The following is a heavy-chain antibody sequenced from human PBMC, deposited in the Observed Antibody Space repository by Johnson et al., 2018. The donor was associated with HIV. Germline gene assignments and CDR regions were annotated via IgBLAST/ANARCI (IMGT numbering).Heavy chain of an antibody. CDR2: IYSGGST. D-gene: IGHD4-17*01. J-gene: IGHJ3*02. CDR3: ARDVTKDAFDI. Sequence: MQLVESGGGLVQPGGSLRLSCAASGFTVSSNYMSWVRQAPGKGLEWVSVIYSGGSTYHADSVKGRFTISRDNSKNTLYLQMDRLTAEDTAVYYCARDVTKDAFDIWGQGTMVTVSS. CDR1: GFTVSSNY. V-gene: IGHV3-66*01.